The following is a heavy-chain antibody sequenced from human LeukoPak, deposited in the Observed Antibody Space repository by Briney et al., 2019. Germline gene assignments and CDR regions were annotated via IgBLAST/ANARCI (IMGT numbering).Heavy chain of an antibody. CDR1: GYTFTGFT. D-gene: IGHD2-8*01. V-gene: IGHV1-3*04. J-gene: IGHJ4*02. CDR2: INTGNGNT. CDR3: ARVNGYSFDY. Sequence: GASVKVFCKASGYTFTGFTIHWVRQAPGQRLEWMGWINTGNGNTKYSQKFQGRVTITRDTTASTAYMELSSLRSEDTAIYYCARVNGYSFDYWGQGALVTVSS.